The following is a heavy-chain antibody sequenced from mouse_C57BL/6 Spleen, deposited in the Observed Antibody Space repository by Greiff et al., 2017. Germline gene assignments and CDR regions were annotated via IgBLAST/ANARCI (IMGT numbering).Heavy chain of an antibody. CDR2: IYPGSGNT. CDR3: ARYYGSSPWFAY. Sequence: QVQLKESGPELVKPGASVKISCKASGYSFTSYYIHWVKQRPGQGLEWIGWIYPGSGNTKYNEKFKGKATLTADTSSSTAYMQLSSLTSEDSAVYYCARYYGSSPWFAYWGQGTLVTVSA. V-gene: IGHV1-66*01. J-gene: IGHJ3*01. CDR1: GYSFTSYY. D-gene: IGHD1-1*01.